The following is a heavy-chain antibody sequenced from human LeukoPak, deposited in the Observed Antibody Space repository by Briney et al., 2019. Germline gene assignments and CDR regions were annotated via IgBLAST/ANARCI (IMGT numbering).Heavy chain of an antibody. V-gene: IGHV3-23*01. J-gene: IGHJ4*02. CDR2: ISGSGGST. CDR3: AKYQDIVVVVAATPIDY. D-gene: IGHD2-15*01. Sequence: PGGSLRLSCAAPGFTFSSHAMSWVRQAPGKGLEWVSAISGSGGSTYYADSVKGRFTISRDNSKNTLYLQMNSLRAEDTAVYYCAKYQDIVVVVAATPIDYWGQGTLVTVSS. CDR1: GFTFSSHA.